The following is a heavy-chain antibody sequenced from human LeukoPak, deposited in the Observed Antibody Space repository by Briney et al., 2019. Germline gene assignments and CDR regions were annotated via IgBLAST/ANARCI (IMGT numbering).Heavy chain of an antibody. J-gene: IGHJ4*02. Sequence: PSETLSLTCVVSGDSLTGYYFNWIRQSPGKGLEWIGYISYNGETKSNPSLTSRVSMSVDTSNKQVSLKLNSVTAADTALYYCAREKMNYGVEYFDFWGQGTLVTVSS. CDR1: GDSLTGYY. D-gene: IGHD1-7*01. CDR2: ISYNGET. CDR3: AREKMNYGVEYFDF. V-gene: IGHV4-59*13.